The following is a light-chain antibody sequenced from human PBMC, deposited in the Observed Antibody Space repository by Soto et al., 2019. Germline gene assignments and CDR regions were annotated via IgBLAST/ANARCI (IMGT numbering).Light chain of an antibody. CDR1: SSDVGGYNY. J-gene: IGLJ2*01. CDR2: DVS. CDR3: CSYVGWYSLI. Sequence: QSLLTQPRSVSGSPGQSVTISCTGTSSDVGGYNYVSWYQQHPGKAPKLMIFDVSKRPSGVPDRFAGSKSGNTASLTISGLQAEDEADYYCCSYVGWYSLIFGGGTKLTVL. V-gene: IGLV2-11*01.